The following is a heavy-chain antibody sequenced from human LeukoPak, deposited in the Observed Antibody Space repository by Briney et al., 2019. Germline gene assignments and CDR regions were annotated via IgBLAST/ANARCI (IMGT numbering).Heavy chain of an antibody. V-gene: IGHV3-23*01. CDR2: ISGSGGST. CDR1: GFTFSSYA. Sequence: GGSLRLSCAASGFTFSSYAMSWVRQAPGKGLEWVSAISGSGGSTYYADSVKGRFTISRDNSKNTLYLQMNSLRAEDTAVYYCAKDGDSSGWYEDFDYWGQGTLVTVSS. D-gene: IGHD6-19*01. CDR3: AKDGDSSGWYEDFDY. J-gene: IGHJ4*02.